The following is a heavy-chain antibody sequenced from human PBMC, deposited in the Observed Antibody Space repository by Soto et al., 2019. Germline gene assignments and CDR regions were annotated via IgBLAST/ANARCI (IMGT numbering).Heavy chain of an antibody. J-gene: IGHJ6*02. CDR2: IWYDGNDK. V-gene: IGHV3-33*01. Sequence: PGGSLRLSCEASGFTFRGYGMHWVRQAPGKGLEWVAVIWYDGNDKYYADSVKGRFIISRDISKNTLDLQMNSLRAEDTAIYYCARNREYSGYGGFYYGMDVWGQGTTVTVSS. CDR1: GFTFRGYG. D-gene: IGHD5-12*01. CDR3: ARNREYSGYGGFYYGMDV.